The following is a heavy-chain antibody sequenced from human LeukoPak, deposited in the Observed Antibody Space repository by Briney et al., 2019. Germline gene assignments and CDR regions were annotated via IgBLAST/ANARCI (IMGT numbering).Heavy chain of an antibody. D-gene: IGHD4-11*01. J-gene: IGHJ5*02. CDR2: ISGFNGNT. CDR1: GYTFTSYG. CDR3: ARAGPTVTTTGNWFDP. Sequence: ASVKVSCKASGYTFTSYGISWVRQAPGQGLEWMGWISGFNGNTNCAQKIQGRVTMTADTSTNTTYMELRSLTSDDTAVYYCARAGPTVTTTGNWFDPWGQGTLVTVSS. V-gene: IGHV1-18*01.